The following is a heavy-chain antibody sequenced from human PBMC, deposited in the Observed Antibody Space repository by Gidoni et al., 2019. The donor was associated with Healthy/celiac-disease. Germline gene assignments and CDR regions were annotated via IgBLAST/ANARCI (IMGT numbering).Heavy chain of an antibody. J-gene: IGHJ4*02. CDR1: GFTFDDYA. CDR3: AKDRYSSGWYADY. Sequence: EVQLVESGGGLVQPGRSLRLSCAASGFTFDDYAMHWVRQAPGKGLEWVSGISWNSGSIGYADSVKGRFTISRDNAKNSLYLQMNSLRAEDTALYYCAKDRYSSGWYADYWGQGTLVTVSS. D-gene: IGHD6-19*01. CDR2: ISWNSGSI. V-gene: IGHV3-9*01.